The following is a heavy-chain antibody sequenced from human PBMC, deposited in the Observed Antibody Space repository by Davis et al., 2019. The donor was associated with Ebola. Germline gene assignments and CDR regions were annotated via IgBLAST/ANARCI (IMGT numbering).Heavy chain of an antibody. CDR3: ARERRYYYDSSGYSHYYYYGMDV. CDR2: IYYSGST. V-gene: IGHV4-59*12. CDR1: GGSISSYY. J-gene: IGHJ6*02. D-gene: IGHD3-22*01. Sequence: GSLRLSCTVSGGSISSYYWSWIRQPPGKGLEWIGYIYYSGSTYYNPSLKSRVTISVDTSKNQFSLKLSSVTAADTAVYYCARERRYYYDSSGYSHYYYYGMDVWGQGTTVTVSS.